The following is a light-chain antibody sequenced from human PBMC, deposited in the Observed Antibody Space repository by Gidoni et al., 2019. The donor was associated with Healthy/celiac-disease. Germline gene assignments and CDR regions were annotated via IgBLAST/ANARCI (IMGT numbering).Light chain of an antibody. CDR1: QSVSSY. J-gene: IGKJ3*01. CDR2: DAS. V-gene: IGKV3-11*01. Sequence: ENVLTQSPATLSLSPGERATRSCRARQSVSSYLAWYQQKPGQAPRLLIYDASNRATGIPARFSGSGSGTDFTLTISSLEPEDFAVYYCQQRSNWPPFTFGPGTKVDI. CDR3: QQRSNWPPFT.